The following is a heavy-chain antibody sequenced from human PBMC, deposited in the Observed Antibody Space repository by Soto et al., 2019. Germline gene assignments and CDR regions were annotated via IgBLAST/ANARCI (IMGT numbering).Heavy chain of an antibody. J-gene: IGHJ4*02. V-gene: IGHV4-59*08. CDR1: GGSISSYY. CDR2: IYYSGST. Sequence: PSETLSLTCTVSGGSISSYYWSWIRQPPGKGLEWIGYIYYSGSTNYNPSLKSRVTISVDTSKNQFSLKLSSVTAADTAVYYCARSTVTVYFDYWGQGTLVTVSS. CDR3: ARSTVTVYFDY. D-gene: IGHD4-17*01.